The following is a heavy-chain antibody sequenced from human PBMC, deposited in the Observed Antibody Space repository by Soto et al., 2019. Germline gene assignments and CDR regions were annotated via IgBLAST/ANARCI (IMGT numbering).Heavy chain of an antibody. CDR1: GGSISSGDYY. V-gene: IGHV4-30-4*01. CDR3: ASSRNYDFWSGYGYGNFDY. D-gene: IGHD3-3*01. J-gene: IGHJ4*02. CDR2: IYYSGST. Sequence: PSETLSLTCTVSGGSISSGDYYWSWIRQPPGKGLEWIGYIYYSGSTYYNPSLKSRVTISVDTSKNQFSLKLSSVTAADTAVYYCASSRNYDFWSGYGYGNFDYWGQGTLVTVSS.